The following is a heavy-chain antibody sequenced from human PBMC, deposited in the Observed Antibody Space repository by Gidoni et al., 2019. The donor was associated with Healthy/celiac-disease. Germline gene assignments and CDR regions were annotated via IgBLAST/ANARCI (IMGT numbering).Heavy chain of an antibody. D-gene: IGHD2-15*01. CDR1: GFTFSSYG. CDR2: ISYDGSNK. Sequence: QVQLVESGGGVVQPGRSLRLSCAASGFTFSSYGMHWVRQAPGKGLEWVAVISYDGSNKYYADSVKGRFTISRDNSKNTLYLQMNSLRAEDTAVYYCAKVLVVAATPFDYWGQGTLVTVSS. CDR3: AKVLVVAATPFDY. V-gene: IGHV3-30*18. J-gene: IGHJ4*02.